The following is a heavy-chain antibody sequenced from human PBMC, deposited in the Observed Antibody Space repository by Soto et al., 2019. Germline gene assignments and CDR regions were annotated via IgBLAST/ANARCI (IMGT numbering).Heavy chain of an antibody. CDR1: GGSISSYY. J-gene: IGHJ4*02. D-gene: IGHD5-12*01. Sequence: LSLTCTVSGGSISSYYWSWIRQPPGKGLEWIGYIYYSGSTNYNPSLKSRVTISVDTSKNQFSLKLSSVTAADTAVYYCARVSRSSGYDYINYFDYWGQGTLVTVSS. V-gene: IGHV4-59*01. CDR2: IYYSGST. CDR3: ARVSRSSGYDYINYFDY.